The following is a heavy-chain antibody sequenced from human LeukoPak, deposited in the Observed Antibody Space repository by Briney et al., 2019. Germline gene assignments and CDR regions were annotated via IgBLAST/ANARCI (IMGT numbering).Heavy chain of an antibody. J-gene: IGHJ4*02. Sequence: PGGSLRLSCAASGFTFSSYSMNWVRQAPGKGLEWVSSISSSSSYIYYADSVKGRFTISRDNAKNSLYLQMNSLRAEDTAVYYCARDVGYCSGGSCERDYWGQGTLVTVSS. CDR3: ARDVGYCSGGSCERDY. V-gene: IGHV3-21*01. D-gene: IGHD2-15*01. CDR1: GFTFSSYS. CDR2: ISSSSSYI.